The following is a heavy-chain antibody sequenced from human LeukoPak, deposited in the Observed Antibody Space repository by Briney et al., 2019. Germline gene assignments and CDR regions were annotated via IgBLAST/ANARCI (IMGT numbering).Heavy chain of an antibody. J-gene: IGHJ6*03. CDR1: GGSFSGYY. Sequence: PSETLSLTCAVYGGSFSGYYWSWIRQPPGKGLEWIGEINHSGSTNYNPSLKSRVTISVDTSKNQFSLKLSSVTAADTAVYYCARHTAYCGGDCYSFRYYYYMDVWGKGTTVTISS. CDR3: ARHTAYCGGDCYSFRYYYYMDV. CDR2: INHSGST. V-gene: IGHV4-34*01. D-gene: IGHD2-21*02.